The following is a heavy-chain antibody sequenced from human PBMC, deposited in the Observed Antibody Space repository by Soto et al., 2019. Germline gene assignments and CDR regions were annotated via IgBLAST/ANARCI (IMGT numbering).Heavy chain of an antibody. J-gene: IGHJ6*04. D-gene: IGHD6-19*01. CDR1: GFPFSDYY. CDR2: ISSSGSTI. Sequence: GGSVRLSCAASGFPFSDYYMSWIRQSPGKGLEWVSYISSSGSTIYYADSVKGRFTISRDNAKNSLYLQMNSLRAEDTAVYYCARDTQWGLGKRGAHYPYGMDVWGKGTTVTVSS. V-gene: IGHV3-11*01. CDR3: ARDTQWGLGKRGAHYPYGMDV.